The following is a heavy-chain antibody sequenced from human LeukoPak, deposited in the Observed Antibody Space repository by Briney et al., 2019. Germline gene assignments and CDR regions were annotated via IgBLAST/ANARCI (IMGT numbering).Heavy chain of an antibody. V-gene: IGHV4-39*01. CDR3: ARPKIYDFWSGYLVGHYYYGMDV. CDR1: GGSISSSSYY. CDR2: IYYSGST. Sequence: SETLSLTCTVSGGSISSSSYYWGWIRQPPGKGLEWIGSIYYSGSTYYNPSLKSRVIISVDTSKNQFSLKLSSVTAADTAVYYCARPKIYDFWSGYLVGHYYYGMDVWGQGTTVTVSS. D-gene: IGHD3-3*01. J-gene: IGHJ6*02.